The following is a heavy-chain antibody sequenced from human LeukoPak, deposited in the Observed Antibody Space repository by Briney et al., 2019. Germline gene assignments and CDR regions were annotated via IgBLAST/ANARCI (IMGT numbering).Heavy chain of an antibody. CDR1: GYTFAHYW. Sequence: GESLKISCKGSGYTFAHYWIAWVRQRPGKGLEWMGIIYPGDSDTRYSPSFQGQVTISADKSISTAYLQWSSLKASDTAMYYCTRQGYVTSSGGWFDPWGQGTLVTVSS. D-gene: IGHD2-2*01. J-gene: IGHJ5*02. CDR3: TRQGYVTSSGGWFDP. CDR2: IYPGDSDT. V-gene: IGHV5-51*01.